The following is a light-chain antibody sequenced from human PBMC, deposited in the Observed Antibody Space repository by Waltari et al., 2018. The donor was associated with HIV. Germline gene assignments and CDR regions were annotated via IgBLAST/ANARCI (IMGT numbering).Light chain of an antibody. Sequence: QAVVTQEPSLTVSPGGTITLTCGASTGAVTSGHYPYWFQQQPGQAPRTVIYDTTNTPSWTPARFSGSLLGGKAALTLSGAQPEDEADYYCLLYYSGARVFGGGTKLTVL. CDR1: TGAVTSGHY. V-gene: IGLV7-46*01. CDR3: LLYYSGARV. J-gene: IGLJ3*02. CDR2: DTT.